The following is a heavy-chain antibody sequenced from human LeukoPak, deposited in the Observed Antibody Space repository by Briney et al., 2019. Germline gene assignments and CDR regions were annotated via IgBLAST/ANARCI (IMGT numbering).Heavy chain of an antibody. CDR3: ARDQAARDQYYYYYMDV. V-gene: IGHV4-59*01. J-gene: IGHJ6*03. CDR1: GGSISSYY. CDR2: IYYSGST. D-gene: IGHD6-6*01. Sequence: SSETLSLTCTVSGGSISSYYWSWIRQPPGKGLEWIGYIYYSGSTNYNPSLKSRVTISVDTSKNQFSLKLSSVTAADTAVYYCARDQAARDQYYYYYMDVWGKGTTVTVSS.